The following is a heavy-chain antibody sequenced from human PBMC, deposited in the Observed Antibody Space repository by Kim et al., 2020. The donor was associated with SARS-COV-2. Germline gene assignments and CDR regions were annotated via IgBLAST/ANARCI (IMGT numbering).Heavy chain of an antibody. J-gene: IGHJ5*02. CDR2: ISAYNGNT. V-gene: IGHV1-18*01. CDR3: ARGHYDILTGYPGGWFDP. D-gene: IGHD3-9*01. CDR1: GYTFTSYG. Sequence: ASVKVSCKASGYTFTSYGISWVRQAPGQGLEWMGWISAYNGNTNYAQKLQGRVTMTTDTSTSTAYMELRSLRSDDTAVYYCARGHYDILTGYPGGWFDPWGQGTLVTVSS.